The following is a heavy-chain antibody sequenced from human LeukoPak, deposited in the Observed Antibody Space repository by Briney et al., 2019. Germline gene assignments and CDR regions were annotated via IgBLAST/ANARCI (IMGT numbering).Heavy chain of an antibody. CDR2: IKQDGSEK. J-gene: IGHJ5*02. Sequence: GGSLRLSCAASGFTFSSYWMSWVRQAPGKGLEWVANIKQDGSEKYYVDSVKGRFTISRDNAKNSLYLQMNSLRAEDTAVYYCASLAAAGPWFATWGQGTLVPVPS. CDR1: GFTFSSYW. V-gene: IGHV3-7*01. D-gene: IGHD6-13*01. CDR3: ASLAAAGPWFAT.